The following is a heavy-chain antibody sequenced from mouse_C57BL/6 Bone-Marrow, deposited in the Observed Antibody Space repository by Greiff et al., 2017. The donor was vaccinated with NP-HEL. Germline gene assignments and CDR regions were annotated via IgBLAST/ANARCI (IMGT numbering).Heavy chain of an antibody. Sequence: EVNLVESGGDLVKPGGSLKLSCAASGFTFSSYGMSWVRQTPDKRLEWVATISSGGSYTYYPDSVKGRFTISRDNAKNTLYLQMSSLKSEDTAMYYCARHIWDYWGQGTTLTVSS. V-gene: IGHV5-6*01. CDR2: ISSGGSYT. CDR3: ARHIWDY. J-gene: IGHJ2*01. CDR1: GFTFSSYG.